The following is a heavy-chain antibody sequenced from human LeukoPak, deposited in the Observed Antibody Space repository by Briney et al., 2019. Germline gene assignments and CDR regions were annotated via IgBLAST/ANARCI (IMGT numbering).Heavy chain of an antibody. CDR3: ARVRYDSSGYYCLDY. J-gene: IGHJ4*02. V-gene: IGHV1-2*02. Sequence: ASVKVSCKASGYTFSGYYMHWVRQAPGQGLEWMGWINPNSGGTKNAQKFQGRVTMTRDTSISTAYMELSRLRSDDTAVYYCARVRYDSSGYYCLDYWGQGTLVTVSS. CDR2: INPNSGGT. D-gene: IGHD3-22*01. CDR1: GYTFSGYY.